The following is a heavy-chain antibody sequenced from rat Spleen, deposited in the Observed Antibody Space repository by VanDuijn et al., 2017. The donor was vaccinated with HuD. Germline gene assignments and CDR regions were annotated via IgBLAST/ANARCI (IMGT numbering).Heavy chain of an antibody. CDR3: ARRHYGYTDYFDY. CDR1: GFTFSDYA. V-gene: IGHV5-17*01. D-gene: IGHD1-11*01. CDR2: IIYDGHTT. J-gene: IGHJ2*01. Sequence: EVQLVESGGGLVQPGRSLKFSCAASGFTFSDYAIACVRQAPKKGLEWVATIIYDGHTTYYRDSVKGRFTISRDIAKSTLYLQMDSLGSEDTATYYCARRHYGYTDYFDYWGQGVMVTVSS.